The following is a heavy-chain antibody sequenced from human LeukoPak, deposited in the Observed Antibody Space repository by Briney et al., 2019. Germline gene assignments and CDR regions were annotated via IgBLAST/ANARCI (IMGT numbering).Heavy chain of an antibody. CDR1: GYTFTSYG. J-gene: IGHJ3*02. D-gene: IGHD3-3*01. V-gene: IGHV1-18*01. Sequence: GASVTVPCKASGYTFTSYGISWVRQAPGQGLEWMGWISAYNGNTNYAQKLQGRVTMTTDTSTSTAYMELRSLRSDDTAVYYCARVACDFWGGYCAFDIWGQGTMVTVSS. CDR3: ARVACDFWGGYCAFDI. CDR2: ISAYNGNT.